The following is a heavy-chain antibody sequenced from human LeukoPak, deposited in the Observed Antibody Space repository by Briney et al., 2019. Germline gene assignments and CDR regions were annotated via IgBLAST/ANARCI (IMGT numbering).Heavy chain of an antibody. CDR2: IYNSGNS. CDR1: GGSISSGSYY. Sequence: SETLSLTCTVSGGSISSGSYYWSWIRQPTGKGLEWIGHIYNSGNSNYNPSLKSRLTISVDTSKNQFSLKLSSVTAADTAVYYCASDQNFWGQGTLVTVSS. V-gene: IGHV4-61*09. CDR3: ASDQNF. J-gene: IGHJ4*02.